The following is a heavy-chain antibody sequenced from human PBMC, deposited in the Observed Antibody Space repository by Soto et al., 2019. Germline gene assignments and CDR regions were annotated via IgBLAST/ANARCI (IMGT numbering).Heavy chain of an antibody. CDR1: GGSISSGGYY. Sequence: SETLSLTCTVSGGSISSGGYYWSWIRQHPGKGLEWIGYIYYSGSTYYNPSLKSRVTISVDTSKNQFSLKLSSVTAADTAVYYCARVPLAYCGGDCYRGSWFDPWGQGTLVTVSS. J-gene: IGHJ5*02. CDR2: IYYSGST. D-gene: IGHD2-21*02. CDR3: ARVPLAYCGGDCYRGSWFDP. V-gene: IGHV4-31*03.